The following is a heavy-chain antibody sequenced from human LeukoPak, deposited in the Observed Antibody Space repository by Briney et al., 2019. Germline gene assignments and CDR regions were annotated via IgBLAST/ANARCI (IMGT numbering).Heavy chain of an antibody. J-gene: IGHJ4*02. CDR1: GGSFSGYY. V-gene: IGHV4-34*01. CDR2: INHSGST. D-gene: IGHD2-2*01. Sequence: SETLSLTCAVYGGSFSGYYWRWIRQPPGKGLEWIGEINHSGSTNYNPSLKNRVTISVDTSKNQFSLKLSSVTAADTAVYYCARDDIGCSSTSCQYSGYDQGGFDYWGQGTLVTVSS. CDR3: ARDDIGCSSTSCQYSGYDQGGFDY.